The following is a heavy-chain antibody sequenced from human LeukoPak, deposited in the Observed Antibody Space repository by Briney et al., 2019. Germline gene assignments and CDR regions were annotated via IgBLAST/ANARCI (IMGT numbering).Heavy chain of an antibody. Sequence: PGGSLRLSCAASGFTFSSYTMNWVRQAPGMGLEWVSSISDISYYIYYADSLRGRFTVSRDNAKNSLYLQMNGLRAEDTAVYYCAGRKDVVVVPGTMGYYLDVWGKGTTVTVSS. CDR1: GFTFSSYT. CDR2: ISDISYYI. V-gene: IGHV3-21*01. D-gene: IGHD2-2*01. CDR3: AGRKDVVVVPGTMGYYLDV. J-gene: IGHJ6*03.